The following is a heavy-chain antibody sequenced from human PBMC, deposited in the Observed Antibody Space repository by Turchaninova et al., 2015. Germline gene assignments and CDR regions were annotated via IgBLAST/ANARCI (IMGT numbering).Heavy chain of an antibody. CDR1: GGAFSGYY. CDR2: IDRRGST. Sequence: QVQLQQWGEGLLKPSETLSLTCAVYGGAFSGYYWSWTRQPPGKGLEWIGEIDRRGSTNYNPSLKSRVTISVDTSKNQFSLKLSSVTAADTAVYYCAREIAARRGAFDIWGQGTMVTVSS. V-gene: IGHV4-34*01. D-gene: IGHD6-6*01. CDR3: AREIAARRGAFDI. J-gene: IGHJ3*02.